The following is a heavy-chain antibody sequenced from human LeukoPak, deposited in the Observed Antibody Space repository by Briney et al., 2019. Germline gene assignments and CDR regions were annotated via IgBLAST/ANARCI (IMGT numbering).Heavy chain of an antibody. D-gene: IGHD5-18*01. CDR2: ISTSGDTI. Sequence: PGGSLRLSCAASGFTFNIYEMNWVRQAPGQGLEWVSFISTSGDTIYYADSVKGRFTISRDNAKNSLCLQMNSLRVEDTAVYYCAVGLPKGYSYGNDYWGQGTLVTVSS. CDR3: AVGLPKGYSYGNDY. CDR1: GFTFNIYE. J-gene: IGHJ4*02. V-gene: IGHV3-48*03.